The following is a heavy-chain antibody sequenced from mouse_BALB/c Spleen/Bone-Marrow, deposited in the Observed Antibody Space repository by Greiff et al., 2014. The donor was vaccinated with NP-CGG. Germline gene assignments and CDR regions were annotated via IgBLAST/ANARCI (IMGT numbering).Heavy chain of an antibody. V-gene: IGHV1-69*02. CDR1: GYTFTSYW. CDR2: IDPSDSYT. D-gene: IGHD1-1*01. Sequence: QVQLKQSGAGLVKPGDSVKLSCKASGYTFTSYWMHWVKPRPGQGLEWIGEIDPSDSYTNYNQKFKGKATLTVDKSSSTAYMQLSSLTSEDSAVYYCARREYYGSSYLYFDYWGQGTTLTVTS. J-gene: IGHJ2*01. CDR3: ARREYYGSSYLYFDY.